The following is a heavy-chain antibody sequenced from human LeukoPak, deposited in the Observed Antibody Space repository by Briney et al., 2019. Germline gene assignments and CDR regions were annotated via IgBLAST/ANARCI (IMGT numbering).Heavy chain of an antibody. CDR2: INWNGGST. CDR3: ARGVAARPGYYYYYMDV. CDR1: GFTFDDYG. D-gene: IGHD6-6*01. J-gene: IGHJ6*03. V-gene: IGHV3-20*04. Sequence: QSGGSLRLSCAASGFTFDDYGMSWVRQAPGKGLEWVSGINWNGGSTGYADSVKGRFTISRDNAKNSLYLQMNSLRAEDTALYYCARGVAARPGYYYYYMDVWGKGTTVTVSS.